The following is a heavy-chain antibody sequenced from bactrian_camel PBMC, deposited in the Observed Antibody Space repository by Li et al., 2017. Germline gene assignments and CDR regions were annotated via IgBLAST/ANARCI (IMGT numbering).Heavy chain of an antibody. D-gene: IGHD5*01. CDR3: ATDYGLGSFGY. V-gene: IGHV3S7*01. Sequence: HVQLVESGGGLVQPGGSLGLSCQASGFTYSASTMSWVRQAPGKELEWVCGIVGDSTYTDCVDSVKGRFTISRDNAKNTLTLELNSLKSEDTALYYCATDYGLGSFGYWGQGTQVTVS. J-gene: IGHJ6*01. CDR1: GFTYSAST. CDR2: IVGDSTYT.